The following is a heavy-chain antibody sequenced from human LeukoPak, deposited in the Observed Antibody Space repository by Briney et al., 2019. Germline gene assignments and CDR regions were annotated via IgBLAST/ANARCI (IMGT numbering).Heavy chain of an antibody. J-gene: IGHJ5*02. CDR2: INPHSGGT. V-gene: IGHV1-2*02. Sequence: ASVKVSCKASGYTFSDFYIHWVRQAPGQGLEWMGWINPHSGGTEYAQKFQGRVTMTRDTSTTTSSMELSRLRSDDTAVYYCPQQVIVCSRNSCLLHNNWFDPWGQGNLVTVSS. CDR3: PQQVIVCSRNSCLLHNNWFDP. CDR1: GYTFSDFY. D-gene: IGHD2-2*01.